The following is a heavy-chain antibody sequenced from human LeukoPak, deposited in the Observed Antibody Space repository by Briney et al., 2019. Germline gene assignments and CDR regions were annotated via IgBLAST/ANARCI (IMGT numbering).Heavy chain of an antibody. D-gene: IGHD3-22*01. CDR2: ISRRSRHV. J-gene: IGHJ3*02. Sequence: GGSPRLSCAASGFTFSDYSMNWVRQAPGKGLEWVSSISRRSRHVYYAGSVKGRFTISRDDARNSLYLQMNSLGAEDTAVYYCAITYDSSGYYGAFDIWGQGTMVTVSS. V-gene: IGHV3-21*01. CDR1: GFTFSDYS. CDR3: AITYDSSGYYGAFDI.